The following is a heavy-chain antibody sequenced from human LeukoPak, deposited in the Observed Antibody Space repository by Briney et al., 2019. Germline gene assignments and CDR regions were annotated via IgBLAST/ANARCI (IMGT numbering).Heavy chain of an antibody. Sequence: SETLSLTCTVSGGSISSYYWSWIRQPPGKGLEWIGYIYYSGSTNYNPSLKSRVTISVDTSKNQFSLKLSSVTAADTAVYYCARFRRDCSRTRCQNWFGPWGQGTLVTVSS. V-gene: IGHV4-59*01. CDR1: GGSISSYY. CDR3: ARFRRDCSRTRCQNWFGP. CDR2: IYYSGST. D-gene: IGHD2-2*01. J-gene: IGHJ5*02.